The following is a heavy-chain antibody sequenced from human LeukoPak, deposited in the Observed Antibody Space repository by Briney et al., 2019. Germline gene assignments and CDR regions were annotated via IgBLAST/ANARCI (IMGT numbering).Heavy chain of an antibody. V-gene: IGHV3-74*01. Sequence: GGSLRLSCAASGFTFISYGMQWVRQAPGKGLVWVSRINTDGSSTSYADSVKGRFTVSRDNAKNTVYLQVNSLRAEDTAVYFCTRELPREVTLDYWGQGTLVTVPS. CDR3: TRELPREVTLDY. D-gene: IGHD2-21*02. CDR1: GFTFISYG. J-gene: IGHJ4*01. CDR2: INTDGSST.